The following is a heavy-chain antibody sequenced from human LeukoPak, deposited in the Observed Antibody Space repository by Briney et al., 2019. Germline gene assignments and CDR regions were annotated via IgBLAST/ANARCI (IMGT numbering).Heavy chain of an antibody. J-gene: IGHJ4*02. CDR1: GGSISSSSYY. CDR2: TYYSGST. CDR3: ARPLTAAFFDY. Sequence: PSETLSLTCTVSGGSISSSSYYWGWIRQPPGKGLEWIGSTYYSGSTYYNPSLKRRVTISVATSKNQFSLKLSSVTAADTALYYCARPLTAAFFDYWGQGTLVTVSS. V-gene: IGHV4-39*01. D-gene: IGHD2-21*02.